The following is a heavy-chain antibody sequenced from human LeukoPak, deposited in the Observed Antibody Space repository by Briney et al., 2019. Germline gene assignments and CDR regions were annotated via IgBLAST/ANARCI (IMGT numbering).Heavy chain of an antibody. Sequence: GGSLRLSCAASGFTFSSYGMHWVRQAPGKGLEWVAFIRYDGSNKYYADSVKGRLTISRDNSKNTLYLQMNSLRAEDTAVYYCAKDLCSSTSCYEGYFDYWGQGTLVTVSS. V-gene: IGHV3-30*02. CDR3: AKDLCSSTSCYEGYFDY. CDR1: GFTFSSYG. J-gene: IGHJ4*02. D-gene: IGHD2-2*01. CDR2: IRYDGSNK.